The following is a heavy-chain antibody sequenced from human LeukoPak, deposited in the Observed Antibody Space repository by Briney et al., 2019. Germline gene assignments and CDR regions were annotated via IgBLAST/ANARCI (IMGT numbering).Heavy chain of an antibody. CDR1: GGSFSGYY. V-gene: IGHV4-34*01. CDR3: ARQRLPPFNTGYSSSPFDY. J-gene: IGHJ4*02. CDR2: INHSGST. D-gene: IGHD6-13*01. Sequence: SETLSLTCAVYGGSFSGYYWSWIRQPPGKGLEWIGEINHSGSTNYNPSLKSRVTISVDTSKNQFSLKLSSVTAADTAVYYCARQRLPPFNTGYSSSPFDYWGQGTLVTVSS.